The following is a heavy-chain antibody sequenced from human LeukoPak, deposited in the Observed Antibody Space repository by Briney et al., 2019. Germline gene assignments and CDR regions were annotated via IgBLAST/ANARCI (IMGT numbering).Heavy chain of an antibody. CDR3: ARLYDILTRPIDY. CDR1: GYTFTTYA. CDR2: INTNTGNP. V-gene: IGHV7-4-1*02. D-gene: IGHD3-9*01. J-gene: IGHJ4*02. Sequence: ASVKVSCKASGYTFTTYAINWVRQAPGQGLEWMGWINTNTGNPTFAQGFTGRFVFSLDTSVSTAYLQINSLRAEDTAVYYCARLYDILTRPIDYWGQGTLVTVSS.